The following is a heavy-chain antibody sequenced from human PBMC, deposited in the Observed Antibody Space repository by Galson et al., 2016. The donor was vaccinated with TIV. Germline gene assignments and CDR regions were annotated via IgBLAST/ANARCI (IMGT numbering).Heavy chain of an antibody. CDR3: SRGNWNYGMGGAMDV. J-gene: IGHJ6*02. Sequence: CAISGDSVSGNTAAWNWVRQSPSRGLEWLGRTYYTSKWNTDYAVAVKGRLIIRPDTSMNQLSLQLSSVIPDDTAVYYCSRGNWNYGMGGAMDVWGRGTTVTVSS. CDR1: GDSVSGNTAA. CDR2: TYYTSKWNT. V-gene: IGHV6-1*01. D-gene: IGHD1-7*01.